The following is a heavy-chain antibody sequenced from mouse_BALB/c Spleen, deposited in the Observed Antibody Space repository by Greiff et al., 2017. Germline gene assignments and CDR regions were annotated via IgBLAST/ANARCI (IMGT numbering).Heavy chain of an antibody. V-gene: IGHV5-6-5*01. CDR3: ARNDYDGGYYFDY. D-gene: IGHD2-4*01. J-gene: IGHJ2*01. CDR1: GFTFSSYA. Sequence: EVQVVESGGGLVKPGGSLKLSCAASGFTFSSYAMSWVRQTPEQRLEWVASISSGGSTYYPDSVKGRFTISRDNARNILYLQMSSLRSEDTAMYYCARNDYDGGYYFDYWGQGTTLTVAS. CDR2: ISSGGST.